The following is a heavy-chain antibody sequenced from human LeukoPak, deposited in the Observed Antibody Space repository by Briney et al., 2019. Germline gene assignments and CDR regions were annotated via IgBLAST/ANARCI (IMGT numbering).Heavy chain of an antibody. CDR2: FDPEDGET. CDR1: GYTLTELS. Sequence: ASVKVSCKVSGYTLTELSMHWVRQAPGKGLEWMGGFDPEDGETIYAQKFQGRVTMTEDTSTDTAYMELSSLRSEDTAVYYCARGPSGSSFYPPPNNWFDPWGQGTLVTVSS. V-gene: IGHV1-24*01. J-gene: IGHJ5*02. D-gene: IGHD1-26*01. CDR3: ARGPSGSSFYPPPNNWFDP.